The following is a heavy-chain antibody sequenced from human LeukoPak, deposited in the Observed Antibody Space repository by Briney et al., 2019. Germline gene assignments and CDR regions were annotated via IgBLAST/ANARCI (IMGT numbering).Heavy chain of an antibody. J-gene: IGHJ4*02. CDR2: ISSSSSTI. CDR3: TRMAGGLWDY. CDR1: GFTFSSYS. D-gene: IGHD5-24*01. V-gene: IGHV3-48*04. Sequence: GGSLRLSCAASGFTFSSYSMNWVRPAPGKGLGWVSYISSSSSTIYYADSVRGRFTISRDNAKNSLFLQMNSLRAEDTAVYYCTRMAGGLWDYWGQGTLVTVSS.